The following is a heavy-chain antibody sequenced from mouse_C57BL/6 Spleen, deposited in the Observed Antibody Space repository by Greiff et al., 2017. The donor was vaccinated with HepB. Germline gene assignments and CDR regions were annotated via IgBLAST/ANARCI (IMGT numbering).Heavy chain of an antibody. J-gene: IGHJ2*01. CDR1: GYTFTDYE. CDR3: TRAIYYYGSYFDY. V-gene: IGHV1-15*01. Sequence: VKLMESGAELVRPGASVTLSCKASGYTFTDYEMHWVKQTPVHGLEWIGAIDPETGGTAYNQKFKGKAILTADKSSSTAYMELRSLTSEDSAVYYCTRAIYYYGSYFDYWGQGTTLTVSS. D-gene: IGHD1-1*01. CDR2: IDPETGGT.